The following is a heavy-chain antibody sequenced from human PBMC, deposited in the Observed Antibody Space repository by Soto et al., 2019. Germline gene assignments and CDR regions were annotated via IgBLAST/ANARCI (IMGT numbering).Heavy chain of an antibody. D-gene: IGHD3-10*02. CDR3: ARGRTVRGVTIAYNWFDP. Sequence: ASVKVSCKDSGGTFSSYAISWVRQAPGQGLERMGWINPYNGNTNYAQKLQGRVTMTTDTSTNTAYMELSSLRSEDTAVYYCARGRTVRGVTIAYNWFDPWGQGTLVTVSS. J-gene: IGHJ5*02. CDR1: GGTFSSYA. V-gene: IGHV1-18*01. CDR2: INPYNGNT.